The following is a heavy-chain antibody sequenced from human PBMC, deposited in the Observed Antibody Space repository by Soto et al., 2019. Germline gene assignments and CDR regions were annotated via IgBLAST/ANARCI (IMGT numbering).Heavy chain of an antibody. CDR3: ARGRPSCRGGSGVVGDFDY. CDR1: DGSFSGYY. Sequence: QVQLKQWGAGLLKPSETLSLTCAVYDGSFSGYYWSWIRQPPGKGLEWIGEINHSGSTNYNPSLKSRVTISVDTSKNQFSLNLSSVTAADTAVYYGARGRPSCRGGSGVVGDFDYWGQGTLVTVSS. J-gene: IGHJ4*02. D-gene: IGHD2-15*01. CDR2: INHSGST. V-gene: IGHV4-34*01.